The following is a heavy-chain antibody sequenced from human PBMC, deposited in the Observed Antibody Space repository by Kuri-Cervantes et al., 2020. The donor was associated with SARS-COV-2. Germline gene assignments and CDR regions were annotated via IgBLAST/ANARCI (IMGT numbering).Heavy chain of an antibody. CDR1: GFTFSSHC. V-gene: IGHV3-7*01. J-gene: IGHJ6*03. CDR3: VREVTFHYYYYYTDV. CDR2: IKEDGSEK. D-gene: IGHD4-23*01. Sequence: GGSLRLSCTASGFTFSSHCMSWVRQAPGKGLEWVANIKEDGSEKHYVDSVKGRFTISRDNAKNSLYLQMNSLRAEDTAVFYCVREVTFHYYYYYTDVWGKGTPVTVSS.